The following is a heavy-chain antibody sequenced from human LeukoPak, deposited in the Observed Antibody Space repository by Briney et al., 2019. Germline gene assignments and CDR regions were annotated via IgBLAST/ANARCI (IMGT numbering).Heavy chain of an antibody. CDR3: ARDARDTAMVTDYYYYMDV. CDR1: GGSISSSY. D-gene: IGHD5-18*01. V-gene: IGHV4-59*12. CDR2: IDYSGST. J-gene: IGHJ6*03. Sequence: SETLSLTCTVSGGSISSSYWSWIRQPPGKGLEWIGFIDYSGSTTSNPSLTGRVTVSVDISKNQLSLKLTSVTAADTAVYYCARDARDTAMVTDYYYYMDVWGKGTTVTVSS.